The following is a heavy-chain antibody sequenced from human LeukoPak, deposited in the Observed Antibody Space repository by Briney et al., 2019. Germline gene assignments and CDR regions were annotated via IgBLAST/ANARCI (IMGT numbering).Heavy chain of an antibody. V-gene: IGHV4-30-2*01. CDR3: ARGHYYDSSGWYFDY. CDR2: IYHSGST. Sequence: PSQTLSLTCTVSGGSISSGGYYWSWIRQPPGKGLEWIGYIYHSGSTYYNPSLKSRVTISVDTSKNQFSLKLSSVTAADTAVYYCARGHYYDSSGWYFDYWGQGTLVTVSS. CDR1: GGSISSGGYY. D-gene: IGHD3-22*01. J-gene: IGHJ4*02.